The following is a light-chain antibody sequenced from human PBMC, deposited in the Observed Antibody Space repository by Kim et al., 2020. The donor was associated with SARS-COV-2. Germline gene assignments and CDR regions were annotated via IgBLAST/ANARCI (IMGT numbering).Light chain of an antibody. CDR3: QAWDSSPNWV. CDR2: QDI. CDR1: KLGDKY. J-gene: IGLJ3*02. Sequence: VSPGQTASITCSGDKLGDKYASWYQQRPGQSPVLVIYQDIKRPSGIPERFSGSNSGNTATLTISGTQAMDEADYYCQAWDSSPNWVFGGGTKLTVL. V-gene: IGLV3-1*01.